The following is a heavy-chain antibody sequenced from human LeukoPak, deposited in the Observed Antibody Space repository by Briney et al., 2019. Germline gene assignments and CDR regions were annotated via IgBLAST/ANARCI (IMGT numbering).Heavy chain of an antibody. D-gene: IGHD3-10*01. CDR3: ARDHGSMVRGVIGRSSDYSYYYYMDV. V-gene: IGHV3-7*01. CDR1: GFTFSSYA. CDR2: IKQDGSEK. Sequence: PGGSLRLSCAASGFTFSSYAMSWVRQAPGKGLEWVANIKQDGSEKYYVDSVKDRFTISRDNAKNSLYLQMNSLRAEDTAVYYCARDHGSMVRGVIGRSSDYSYYYYMDVWGKGTTVTVSS. J-gene: IGHJ6*03.